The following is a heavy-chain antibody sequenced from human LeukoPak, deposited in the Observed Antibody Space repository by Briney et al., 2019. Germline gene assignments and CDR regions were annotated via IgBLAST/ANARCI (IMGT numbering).Heavy chain of an antibody. CDR1: GFTFSSYA. D-gene: IGHD3-3*01. CDR2: IGSSASIT. V-gene: IGHV3-48*01. J-gene: IGHJ4*02. Sequence: GGSLRLSCTASGFTFSSYAMSWVRQAPGRGLEWVSYIGSSASITNYADAVEGRFTISRESATKSLHLQMDSLRVEDTAVYYCVRGIAGRIATFGVIRGGYFDYWGQGTLVTVSS. CDR3: VRGIAGRIATFGVIRGGYFDY.